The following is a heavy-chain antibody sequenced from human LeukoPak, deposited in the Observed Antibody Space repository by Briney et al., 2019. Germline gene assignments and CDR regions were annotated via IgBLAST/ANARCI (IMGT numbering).Heavy chain of an antibody. D-gene: IGHD3-22*01. CDR2: ISPYNGHT. CDR1: GYTFTSYG. CDR3: ARGLRGYYDTGGYTWDAFDI. J-gene: IGHJ3*02. V-gene: IGHV1-18*01. Sequence: ASVKVSCKASGYTFTSYGVTWVRQAPGHGLEWMGWISPYNGHTNYAQNLQGRVTMTTDTSTRTAYMDLRSLRSDDTAVYYCARGLRGYYDTGGYTWDAFDIWGQGTMVTVSS.